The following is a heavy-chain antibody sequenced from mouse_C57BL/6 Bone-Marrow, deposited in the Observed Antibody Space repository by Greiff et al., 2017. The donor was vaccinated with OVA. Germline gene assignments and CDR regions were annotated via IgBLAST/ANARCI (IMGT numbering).Heavy chain of an antibody. D-gene: IGHD4-1*01. CDR1: GYTFTSYW. Sequence: QVQLQQPGAELVRPGSSVKLSCKASGYTFTSYWMDWVKHRPGQGLEWIGNIYPSDSETHYNQKFKDKATLTVDKSSSTAYMQLSSLTSEDSAVYYCARWVWDAAYWGQGTLVTVSA. CDR3: ARWVWDAAY. J-gene: IGHJ3*01. V-gene: IGHV1-61*01. CDR2: IYPSDSET.